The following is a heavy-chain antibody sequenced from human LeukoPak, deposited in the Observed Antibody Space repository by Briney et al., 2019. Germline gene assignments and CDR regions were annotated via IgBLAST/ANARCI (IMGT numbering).Heavy chain of an antibody. V-gene: IGHV3-48*01. J-gene: IGHJ6*02. CDR1: GFTFSSYS. CDR3: ARVGCTGGSCLAYNYYAMDV. D-gene: IGHD2-15*01. CDR2: ISSSSSTI. Sequence: GGSLRLSCAASGFTFSSYSMNWVRQAPGKGLEWVSYISSSSSTIYYADSVKGRFTISRDNSKNTMYLQVNSLRPEDTAVYYCARVGCTGGSCLAYNYYAMDVWGQGTTVTVSS.